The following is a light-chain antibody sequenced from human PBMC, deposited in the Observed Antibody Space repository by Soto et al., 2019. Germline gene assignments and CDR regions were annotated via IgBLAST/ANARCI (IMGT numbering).Light chain of an antibody. V-gene: IGKV3-20*01. CDR2: GAS. Sequence: EIVMTQSPVTLSVSPGERATLSCRASQNISRSLAWYQQKPGQGPSLLIYGASHRAPDIPDRFSGSGSGTDFTLTISRLEPEDFAVYYCQQYGGSVQTFGQGTKVDIK. J-gene: IGKJ1*01. CDR3: QQYGGSVQT. CDR1: QNISRS.